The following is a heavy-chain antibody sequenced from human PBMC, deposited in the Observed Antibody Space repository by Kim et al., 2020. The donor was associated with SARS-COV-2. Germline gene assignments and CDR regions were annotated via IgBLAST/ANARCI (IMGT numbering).Heavy chain of an antibody. J-gene: IGHJ6*02. D-gene: IGHD6-13*01. CDR1: GYTLTELS. Sequence: ASVKGSCKVSGYTLTELSMHWVRQAPGKGLEWMGGFDPEDGETIYAQKFQGRVTMTEDTSTDTAYMELSSLRSEDTAVYYCATGIAASGYYYYYGMDVWGPGTTVTVSS. CDR2: FDPEDGET. CDR3: ATGIAASGYYYYYGMDV. V-gene: IGHV1-24*01.